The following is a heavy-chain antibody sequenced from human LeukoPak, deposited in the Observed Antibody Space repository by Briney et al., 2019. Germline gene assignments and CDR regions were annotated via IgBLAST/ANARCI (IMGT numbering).Heavy chain of an antibody. CDR1: GFTFNNAW. D-gene: IGHD3-10*01. Sequence: GGSLRLSCAASGFTFNNAWMTWARQVPGKGLEWVGRIKSKTDGGTTDYAAPVKGRFTISRDDSKNTLYLQMNSLKTEDTAVYYCTTEGLLWFGAMDVWGKGTTVTISS. J-gene: IGHJ6*04. CDR2: IKSKTDGGTT. V-gene: IGHV3-15*01. CDR3: TTEGLLWFGAMDV.